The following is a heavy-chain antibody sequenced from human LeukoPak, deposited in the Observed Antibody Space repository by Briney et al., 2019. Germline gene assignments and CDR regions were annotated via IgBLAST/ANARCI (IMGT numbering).Heavy chain of an antibody. CDR3: ASAKTTTDYFDY. J-gene: IGHJ4*02. CDR1: GGSFSGYY. Sequence: SETLSLTCAVYGGSFSGYYWSWIRQPPGKGLEWIGEINHSGSTNYNPSLKSRVTISVDTSKNQYSLKLSSVTAADTAVYYCASAKTTTDYFDYRGQGTLVTVSS. V-gene: IGHV4-34*01. CDR2: INHSGST. D-gene: IGHD1-26*01.